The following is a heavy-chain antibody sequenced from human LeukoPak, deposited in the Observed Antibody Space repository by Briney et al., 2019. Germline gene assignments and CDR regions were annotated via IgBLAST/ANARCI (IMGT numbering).Heavy chain of an antibody. Sequence: GGSLRLSCAASGFTVNSNYMSWVRQAPGKGLEWVSLIYSGSSTFYADSVKGRFTISSDNSKNTLYLQMNSLTAEDTAVYYCARESTEDRPGSWGQGTLVTVSS. J-gene: IGHJ5*02. CDR1: GFTVNSNY. D-gene: IGHD5/OR15-5a*01. CDR3: ARESTEDRPGS. V-gene: IGHV3-53*01. CDR2: IYSGSST.